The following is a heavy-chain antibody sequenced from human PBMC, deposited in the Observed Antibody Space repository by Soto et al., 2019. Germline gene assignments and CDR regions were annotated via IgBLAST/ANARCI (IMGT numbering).Heavy chain of an antibody. Sequence: GGSLRLSCTASGFTFGDYAMSWFRQAPGKGLEWVGFIRSKAYGGTTEYAASVKGRFTISRDDSKSIAYLQMNSLKTEDTAVYYCTRQASPLGYCSGGSCYSERYYYYYMDVWGKGTTVTVSS. J-gene: IGHJ6*03. CDR1: GFTFGDYA. CDR3: TRQASPLGYCSGGSCYSERYYYYYMDV. CDR2: IRSKAYGGTT. V-gene: IGHV3-49*03. D-gene: IGHD2-15*01.